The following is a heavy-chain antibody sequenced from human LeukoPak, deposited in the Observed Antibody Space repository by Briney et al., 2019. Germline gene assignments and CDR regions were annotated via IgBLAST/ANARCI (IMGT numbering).Heavy chain of an antibody. Sequence: SETLSLTCTVSGGSISSTSYDWGWIRQPPGKGLEWIGYIYHSGSTYYNPSLKSRVTISVDTSKNQFSLKLSSVTAADTAVYYCARFFWSGYYGVDAFDIWGQGTMVTVSS. CDR2: IYHSGST. CDR1: GGSISSTSYD. D-gene: IGHD3-3*01. J-gene: IGHJ3*02. CDR3: ARFFWSGYYGVDAFDI. V-gene: IGHV4-39*01.